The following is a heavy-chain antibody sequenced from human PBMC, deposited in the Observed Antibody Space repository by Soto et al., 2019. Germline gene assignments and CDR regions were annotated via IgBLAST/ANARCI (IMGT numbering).Heavy chain of an antibody. CDR1: GYTFTDYY. CDR2: INPYTGGT. V-gene: IGHV1-2*02. CDR3: ARDPIGGGAPYYCDY. D-gene: IGHD3-16*01. J-gene: IGHJ4*02. Sequence: QVQLMQSGAEVKKPGASVKVSCKASGYTFTDYYMHWVRQAPGQGLEWLGWINPYTGGTNYAHKFQDRVTLTRDTSISTAYLDLSRLTSDDTAVYYCARDPIGGGAPYYCDYWGQGTLVTASS.